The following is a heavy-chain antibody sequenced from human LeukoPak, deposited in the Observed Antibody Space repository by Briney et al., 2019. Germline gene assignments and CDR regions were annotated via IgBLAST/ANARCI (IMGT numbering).Heavy chain of an antibody. CDR2: INPNSGGT. CDR1: GYTFTGYY. Sequence: ASVKVSCKASGYTFTGYYMHWVRQAPGQGLEWMGWINPNSGGTNYAQKLQGRVTMTTDTSTSTAYMELRSLRSDDTAVYYCARVPVGPGGSYYYFDYWGQGTLVTVSS. V-gene: IGHV1-2*02. J-gene: IGHJ4*02. CDR3: ARVPVGPGGSYYYFDY. D-gene: IGHD1-26*01.